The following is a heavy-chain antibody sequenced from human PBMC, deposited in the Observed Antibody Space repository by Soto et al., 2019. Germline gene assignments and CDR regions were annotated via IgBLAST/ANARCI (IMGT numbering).Heavy chain of an antibody. J-gene: IGHJ3*02. V-gene: IGHV4-30-4*01. D-gene: IGHD3-22*01. CDR2: IYYSGST. CDR1: GGSISSGDYY. Sequence: QVQLQESGPGLVKPSQTLSLTCTVSGGSISSGDYYWSWIRQPPGKGLEWIGYIYYSGSTYYNPSLKSLVTISVDTSKTQFSLKLSSVTAADTAVYYCARGDSSGYYNHDAFDIWGQGTMVTVSS. CDR3: ARGDSSGYYNHDAFDI.